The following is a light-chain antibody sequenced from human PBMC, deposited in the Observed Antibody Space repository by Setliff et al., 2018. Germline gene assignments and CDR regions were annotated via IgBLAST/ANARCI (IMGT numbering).Light chain of an antibody. CDR2: LVS. CDR3: MQALQTPT. J-gene: IGKJ1*01. CDR1: QSLLHSNGYSY. V-gene: IGKV2-28*01. Sequence: EIVMTQSPLSLPVTPGEPASISCRSSQSLLHSNGYSYLDWYLQKPGQSPQLLIYLVSDRAPGVPDRFSGSGSGRDFTLKISRVGAEDVGVYYCMQALQTPTFGQGTKV.